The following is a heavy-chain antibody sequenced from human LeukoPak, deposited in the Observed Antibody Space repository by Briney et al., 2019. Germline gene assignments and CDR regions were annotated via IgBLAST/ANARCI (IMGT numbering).Heavy chain of an antibody. CDR1: GGSFRGYY. D-gene: IGHD3-10*01. V-gene: IGHV4-34*01. J-gene: IGHJ6*02. CDR2: INHSGST. Sequence: SETLSLTCAVYGGSFRGYYWSRIRQTPGKGLEWIGEINHSGSTNYNPCLKSRVTISVDTSKNQFSLKLSSVTAADTAVYYCARERIGITMVRGYYGMDVWGQGTTVTVSS. CDR3: ARERIGITMVRGYYGMDV.